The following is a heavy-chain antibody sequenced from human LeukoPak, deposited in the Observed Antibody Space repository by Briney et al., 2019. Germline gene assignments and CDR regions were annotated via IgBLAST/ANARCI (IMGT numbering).Heavy chain of an antibody. D-gene: IGHD4-17*01. V-gene: IGHV4-39*01. CDR3: ARGGRATVTT. Sequence: PSETLSLTCTVSGGSISSSSYYWGWIRQPPGKGLEWIGSIYYSGSTYYNPSLKSRVTISVDTSKNQFSLKLSSVTAADTAVYYCARGGRATVTTRGQGTPVTVSS. J-gene: IGHJ4*02. CDR1: GGSISSSSYY. CDR2: IYYSGST.